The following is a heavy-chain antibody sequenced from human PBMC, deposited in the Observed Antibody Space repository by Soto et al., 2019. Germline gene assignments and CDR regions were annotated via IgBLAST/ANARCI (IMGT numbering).Heavy chain of an antibody. J-gene: IGHJ3*02. CDR3: ARDTTGDYIGAFDI. CDR2: IWGSSHST. Sequence: GGSLRLSCTTSTFTFSTYAMTWVRQAPGKGLQWVSSIWGSSHSTNYADSVKGRFTISRDNSKNTLYLQVNSLRAEDTATYLCARDTTGDYIGAFDIWGQGIMVTVSS. D-gene: IGHD4-17*01. CDR1: TFTFSTYA. V-gene: IGHV3-23*01.